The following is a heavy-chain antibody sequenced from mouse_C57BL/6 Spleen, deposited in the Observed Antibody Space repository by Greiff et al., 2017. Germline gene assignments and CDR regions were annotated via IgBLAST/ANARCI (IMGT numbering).Heavy chain of an antibody. V-gene: IGHV1-61*01. CDR1: GYTFTSYW. D-gene: IGHD2-1*01. CDR2: IYTSDSET. CDR3: AREEIYYGNYWYFDV. Sequence: QVQLQQPGAELVRPGSSVKLSCKASGYTFTSYWMDWVKQRPGQGLEWIGNIYTSDSETHYNQKFKDKATLTVDKSSSTAYMQLSSLTSEDSAVYYCAREEIYYGNYWYFDVWGTGTTVTVSS. J-gene: IGHJ1*03.